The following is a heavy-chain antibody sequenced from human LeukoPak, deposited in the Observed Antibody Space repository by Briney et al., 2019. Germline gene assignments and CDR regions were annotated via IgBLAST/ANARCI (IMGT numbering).Heavy chain of an antibody. J-gene: IGHJ4*02. Sequence: GESLKISCKGSGYGFTGYWIGWVRQMPGKGPEWMVIIYPGNSDTRYSPSFQGQVTISADKSISTTYLQWSSLKASDTAIYFCARQEAGGRFDYWGQGTLVTVSS. D-gene: IGHD6-19*01. CDR2: IYPGNSDT. CDR3: ARQEAGGRFDY. CDR1: GYGFTGYW. V-gene: IGHV5-51*01.